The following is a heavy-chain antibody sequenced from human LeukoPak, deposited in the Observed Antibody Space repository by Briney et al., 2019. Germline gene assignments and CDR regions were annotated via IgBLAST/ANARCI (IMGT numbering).Heavy chain of an antibody. CDR3: ARGRSPTYCGGDCYSGLNY. CDR1: GGSFSGYY. J-gene: IGHJ4*02. V-gene: IGHV4-34*01. Sequence: SETLSLTCAVYGGSFSGYYWSWIRQPPGKGLEWIGEINHSGSTNYNPSLKSRVTISVDTPKNQFSLKLSSVTAADTAVYYCARGRSPTYCGGDCYSGLNYWGQGTLVTVSS. CDR2: INHSGST. D-gene: IGHD2-21*02.